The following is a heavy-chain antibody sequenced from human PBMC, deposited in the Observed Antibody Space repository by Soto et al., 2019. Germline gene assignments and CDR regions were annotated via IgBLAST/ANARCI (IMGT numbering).Heavy chain of an antibody. Sequence: SETLSLTCTVSGGSISGYYWSGIRQPPGKGLEWIGNVYYSGGAKYNPSVKRRVSISVDTSKNQFSLNLSSVTAADTAVYYCTRDGDGRMTPNPYYYYGMDVWVQGITVT. CDR3: TRDGDGRMTPNPYYYYGMDV. CDR2: VYYSGGA. D-gene: IGHD2-21*02. J-gene: IGHJ6*02. V-gene: IGHV4-59*01. CDR1: GGSISGYY.